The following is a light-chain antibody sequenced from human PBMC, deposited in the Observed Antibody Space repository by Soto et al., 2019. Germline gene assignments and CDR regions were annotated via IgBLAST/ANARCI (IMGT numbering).Light chain of an antibody. CDR2: EVS. CDR3: SSYTSSSTVV. CDR1: SSDVGGYNY. J-gene: IGLJ2*01. Sequence: QSALTQPASVSGSPGQSITISCTGTSSDVGGYNYVSWYQQHPGKAPKLMIYEVSNRPSGVSNRFSGSKSGNTASLTISGLQAEDEGDYYCSSYTSSSTVVFGGGTKVIVL. V-gene: IGLV2-14*01.